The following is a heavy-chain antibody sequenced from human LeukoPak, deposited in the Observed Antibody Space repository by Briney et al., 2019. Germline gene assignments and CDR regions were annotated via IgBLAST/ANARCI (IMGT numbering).Heavy chain of an antibody. CDR1: GFTFGSYA. J-gene: IGHJ4*02. D-gene: IGHD2-2*02. V-gene: IGHV3-23*01. CDR3: AKGSIVVVPAAIVDFDY. CDR2: ISGSGGST. Sequence: GGSLGLSCAASGFTFGSYAMSWVRQAPGKGLEWVSAISGSGGSTYYADSVKGRFTISRDNSKNTLYLQMNSLRAEDTAVYYCAKGSIVVVPAAIVDFDYWGQGTLVTVSS.